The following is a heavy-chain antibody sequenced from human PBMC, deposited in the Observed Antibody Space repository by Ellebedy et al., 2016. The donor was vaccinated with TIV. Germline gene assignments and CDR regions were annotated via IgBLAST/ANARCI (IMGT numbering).Heavy chain of an antibody. D-gene: IGHD3-22*01. V-gene: IGHV3-21*01. CDR1: GFTFSSYS. J-gene: IGHJ4*02. CDR2: ISSSSSYI. Sequence: GESLKISXAASGFTFSSYSMNWVRQAPGKGLEWVSSISSSSSYIYYADSVKGRFTISRDNAKNSLYLQMNSLRAEDTAVYYCARDSAIYDSSGIVGDYWGQGTLVTVSS. CDR3: ARDSAIYDSSGIVGDY.